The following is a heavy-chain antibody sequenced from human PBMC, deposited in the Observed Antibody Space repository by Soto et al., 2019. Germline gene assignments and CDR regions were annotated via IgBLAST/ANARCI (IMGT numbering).Heavy chain of an antibody. CDR3: VRAAGYSGNDYVYYYGMDV. V-gene: IGHV3-33*01. Sequence: QVQLVESGGGVVQPGRSLRLSCAASGFTFSSYGMHWVRQAPGKGLGWVALVWYDGGNKYYADSVKGRFTISRDNSKNTLYLQMNSLRDEDTAVYYCVRAAGYSGNDYVYYYGMDVWGQGTTVTVSS. D-gene: IGHD5-12*01. CDR1: GFTFSSYG. J-gene: IGHJ6*02. CDR2: VWYDGGNK.